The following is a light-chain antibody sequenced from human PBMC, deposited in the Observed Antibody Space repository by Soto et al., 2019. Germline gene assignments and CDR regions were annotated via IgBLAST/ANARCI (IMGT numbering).Light chain of an antibody. CDR3: AAWDDSLNVL. Sequence: QSVLTQPPSASGTPGQRVTISCSGSSSNIGSNTVNWYQQLPGPAPKLLSYSNNQRPSGVPDRFSGSKSGTSASLAISGLQSEDEDDYYCAAWDDSLNVLFGGGTKLTVL. CDR2: SNN. J-gene: IGLJ2*01. V-gene: IGLV1-44*01. CDR1: SSNIGSNT.